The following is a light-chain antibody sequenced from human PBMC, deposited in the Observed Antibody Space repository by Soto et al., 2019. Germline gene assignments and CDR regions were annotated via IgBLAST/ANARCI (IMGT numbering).Light chain of an antibody. J-gene: IGKJ1*01. CDR1: QSISTW. Sequence: DIQMTQSPSTLSASVGDRVTITCRASQSISTWLAWYQQKPGKAPKLQIYKASALEEGVPSKFSGSGSGTDFRLTISSLQPDEFPGSYCQQYETYSWPFAEATKVVIK. CDR2: KAS. V-gene: IGKV1-5*03. CDR3: QQYETYSWP.